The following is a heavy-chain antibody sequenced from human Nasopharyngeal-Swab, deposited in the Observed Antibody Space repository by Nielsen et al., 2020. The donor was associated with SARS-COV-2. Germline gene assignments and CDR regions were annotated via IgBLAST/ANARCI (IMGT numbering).Heavy chain of an antibody. D-gene: IGHD6-19*01. CDR2: ISGYNGYT. CDR3: AKSSSGPYSSGWPLDF. J-gene: IGHJ4*02. CDR1: AYTFTAYY. V-gene: IGHV1-18*04. Sequence: ASVKVSCKASAYTFTAYYIHWVRQAPGQGLEWMGWISGYNGYTNYAQKFRDRVTMTTDTSTNTAYMELWSLRSDDTAVYFCAKSSSGPYSSGWPLDFWGQGTLVTVSS.